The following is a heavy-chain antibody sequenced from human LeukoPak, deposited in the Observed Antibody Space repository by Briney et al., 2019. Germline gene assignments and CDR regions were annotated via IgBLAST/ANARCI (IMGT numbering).Heavy chain of an antibody. Sequence: GGSLRLSCAASGFTFSDYYMSWIRQAPGKGLEWVSYISSSGSTIYYADSVKGRFTISRDNAKNSLYLQMNSLRAEDTAVYYCARDGSRWFGELLYAPSPLDYWGQGTLVTVSS. J-gene: IGHJ4*02. D-gene: IGHD3-10*01. CDR2: ISSSGSTI. CDR1: GFTFSDYY. CDR3: ARDGSRWFGELLYAPSPLDY. V-gene: IGHV3-11*01.